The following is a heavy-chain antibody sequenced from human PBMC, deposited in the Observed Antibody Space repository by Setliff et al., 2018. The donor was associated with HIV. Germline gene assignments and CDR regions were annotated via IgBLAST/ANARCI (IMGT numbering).Heavy chain of an antibody. Sequence: SETLSLTCGVYGESFSAYFWSWVRQPPGKGLEWIGEINHSGNTNYNPSLKSRVTIRVDTSKNQFSLEVRSVTAADAAVYYCAGDFLNAGFDYWGRGSLVTVSS. CDR2: INHSGNT. V-gene: IGHV4-34*01. J-gene: IGHJ4*02. D-gene: IGHD2-21*01. CDR1: GESFSAYF. CDR3: AGDFLNAGFDY.